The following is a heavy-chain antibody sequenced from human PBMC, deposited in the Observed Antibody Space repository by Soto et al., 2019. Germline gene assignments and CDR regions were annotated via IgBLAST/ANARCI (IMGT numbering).Heavy chain of an antibody. CDR3: ARDPQASMSPPL. CDR2: IYYSGST. V-gene: IGHV4-30-4*01. Sequence: QVQLQESGPGLVKPSQTLSLTCTVSGGSISSGDYYWSWIRQPPGKGLEWIGYIYYSGSTYHNPSLKSRVTSSVDTSKDQSSLKLSSVTAADTAVYYCARDPQASMSPPLWGQGTLVTVSS. D-gene: IGHD3-10*02. J-gene: IGHJ4*02. CDR1: GGSISSGDYY.